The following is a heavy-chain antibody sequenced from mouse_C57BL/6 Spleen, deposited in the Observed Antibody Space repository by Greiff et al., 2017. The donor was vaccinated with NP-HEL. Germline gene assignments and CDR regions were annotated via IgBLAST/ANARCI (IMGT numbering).Heavy chain of an antibody. Sequence: EVQLQQSGPGLAKPSQTLSLTCSVTGYSITSDYWNWIRKFPGNKLEYMGYISYSGSTYYNPSLKSRISITRDTSKNQYYLQLNSVTTEDTATYYCAISIYDGYYWFAYWGQGTLVTVSA. CDR2: ISYSGST. CDR1: GYSITSDY. D-gene: IGHD2-3*01. V-gene: IGHV3-8*01. J-gene: IGHJ3*01. CDR3: AISIYDGYYWFAY.